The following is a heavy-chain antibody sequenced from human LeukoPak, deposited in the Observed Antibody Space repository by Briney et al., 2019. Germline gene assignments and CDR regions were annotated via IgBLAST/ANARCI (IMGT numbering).Heavy chain of an antibody. CDR1: GFTFGDYA. V-gene: IGHV3-49*03. Sequence: GGSLRLSCTASGFTFGDYAMSWFRQAPGKGLEWVGFIRSKAYGGTTEYAASVKSRFTISRDDSKSIAYLQMNSLKTEDTAVYYCTRHSDSGSYYYYYGMDVWGQGTTVTVSS. D-gene: IGHD1-26*01. J-gene: IGHJ6*02. CDR2: IRSKAYGGTT. CDR3: TRHSDSGSYYYYYGMDV.